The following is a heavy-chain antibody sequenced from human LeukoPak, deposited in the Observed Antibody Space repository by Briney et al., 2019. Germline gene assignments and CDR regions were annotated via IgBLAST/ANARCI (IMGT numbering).Heavy chain of an antibody. CDR2: IIPIFGTA. CDR1: GGTFSSYA. Sequence: SVKVSCKASGGTFSSYAISWVRQAPGQGLEWMGGIIPIFGTANYAQKFQGRVTITADESTSTAYMELSSLRSEDTAVYYCASRVSSVAAAGTFDYWGQGTLVTVSS. V-gene: IGHV1-69*13. CDR3: ASRVSSVAAAGTFDY. J-gene: IGHJ4*02. D-gene: IGHD6-13*01.